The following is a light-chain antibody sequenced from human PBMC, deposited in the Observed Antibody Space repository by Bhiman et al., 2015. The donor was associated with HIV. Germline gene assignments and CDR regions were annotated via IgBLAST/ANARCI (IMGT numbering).Light chain of an antibody. V-gene: IGLV3-21*04. J-gene: IGLJ2*01. CDR1: NIGSKS. Sequence: SYELTQSPSVSVAPGKTARITCGGNNIGSKSVHWYQQKPGQAPVLVIYYDSDRPSGIPERFSGSNSGNTATLTISRVEAGDEADYYCQVWDTTSDPFVVFGGGTKLTVL. CDR2: YDS. CDR3: QVWDTTSDPFVV.